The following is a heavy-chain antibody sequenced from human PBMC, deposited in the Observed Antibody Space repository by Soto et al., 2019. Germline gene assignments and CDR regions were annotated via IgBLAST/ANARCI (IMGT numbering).Heavy chain of an antibody. D-gene: IGHD5-18*01. J-gene: IGHJ4*02. CDR1: GFTFSSFA. Sequence: PEGSLRLSCAASGFTFSSFALSWVRQAPGKGLEWVSAISGSGDGTDYADSVKGRFTISRDNSKNTLYLQMNSLRAEDTAVYYCAGPGYSSQDYWGQGALVTVSS. V-gene: IGHV3-23*01. CDR3: AGPGYSSQDY. CDR2: ISGSGDGT.